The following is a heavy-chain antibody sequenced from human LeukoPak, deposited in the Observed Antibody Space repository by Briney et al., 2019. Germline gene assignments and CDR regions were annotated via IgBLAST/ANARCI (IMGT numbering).Heavy chain of an antibody. Sequence: GASVKVSCKASGYTFTGYYMHWVRQAPGQGLEWMGWINPNSGGTNYAQKFQGWVTITRDTSISTAYMELSRLRSDDTAVYYCARAHPQYCSGGSCYRGTFDYWGQGTLVTVSS. CDR1: GYTFTGYY. CDR3: ARAHPQYCSGGSCYRGTFDY. V-gene: IGHV1-2*04. J-gene: IGHJ4*02. D-gene: IGHD2-15*01. CDR2: INPNSGGT.